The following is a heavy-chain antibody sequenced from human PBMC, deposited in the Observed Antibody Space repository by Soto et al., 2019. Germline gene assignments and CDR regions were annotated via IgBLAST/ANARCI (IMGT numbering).Heavy chain of an antibody. CDR2: IWYDGSNK. CDR1: GFTFSSYG. D-gene: IGHD2-21*02. CDR3: ARYLAYCGGDCSFPAY. V-gene: IGHV3-33*01. Sequence: QVQLVESGGGVVQPGRSLRLSCAASGFTFSSYGMHWVRQAPGKGLEWVAVIWYDGSNKYYADSVKGRFTISRDNSKNTLYLHMNSLRAEDTAVDYCARYLAYCGGDCSFPAYWGQGTLVTVSS. J-gene: IGHJ4*02.